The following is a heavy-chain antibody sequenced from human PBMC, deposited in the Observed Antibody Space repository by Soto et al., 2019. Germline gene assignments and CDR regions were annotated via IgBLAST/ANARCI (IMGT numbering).Heavy chain of an antibody. D-gene: IGHD2-15*01. Sequence: QVQLVQSGAEVKKPGSSVKVSCKASGGTFSSYAISWVRQAPGQGLEWMGGIIPIFGTANYAQKFQGRVTITADESTSTAYMELSSLRSEDTAVYYCAAGYCSGGSCYQTDYYDYGMDVWGQGTTVTVSS. CDR2: IIPIFGTA. V-gene: IGHV1-69*01. CDR3: AAGYCSGGSCYQTDYYDYGMDV. J-gene: IGHJ6*02. CDR1: GGTFSSYA.